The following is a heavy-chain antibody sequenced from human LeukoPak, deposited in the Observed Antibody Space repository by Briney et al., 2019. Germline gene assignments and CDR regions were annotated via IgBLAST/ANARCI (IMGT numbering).Heavy chain of an antibody. D-gene: IGHD3-3*01. V-gene: IGHV1-18*01. Sequence: ASVKVSRKASGYTFTSYGISWVRQAPGQGLEWMGWISAYSGDTNYAQKFQGRATMTTDTSTSTAYMELRSLSSDDTAVYYCARDLTYYDFWSGYAHYGMDVWGQGTTVTVSS. CDR1: GYTFTSYG. J-gene: IGHJ6*02. CDR2: ISAYSGDT. CDR3: ARDLTYYDFWSGYAHYGMDV.